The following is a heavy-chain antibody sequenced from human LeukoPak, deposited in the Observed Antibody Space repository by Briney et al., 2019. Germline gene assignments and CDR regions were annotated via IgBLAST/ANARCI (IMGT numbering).Heavy chain of an antibody. D-gene: IGHD3-22*01. J-gene: IGHJ4*02. CDR2: INPSGGST. V-gene: IGHV1-46*01. Sequence: ASVKVSCKASGYTFSSYYMHWVRQAPGQGLEWMAIINPSGGSTSYAQKFQGRVTLTRDTSASTVYMELYSLRSEDTAVYYCARGHSSGYYTGPLDYWGQGTLVTVSS. CDR3: ARGHSSGYYTGPLDY. CDR1: GYTFSSYY.